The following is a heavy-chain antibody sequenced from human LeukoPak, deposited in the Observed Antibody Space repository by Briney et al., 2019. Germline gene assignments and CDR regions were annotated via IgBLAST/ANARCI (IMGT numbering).Heavy chain of an antibody. V-gene: IGHV4-34*01. CDR2: INHSGST. Sequence: SETLSLTCAVYGGSFSGYYWSWIRQPPGKGLEWIGEINHSGSTNYNPSLKSRVTISVDTSKNQFSLKLSSVTAADTAVYHCARGRRVVPAASDAFDIWGQGTMVTVSS. CDR3: ARGRRVVPAASDAFDI. CDR1: GGSFSGYY. J-gene: IGHJ3*02. D-gene: IGHD2-2*01.